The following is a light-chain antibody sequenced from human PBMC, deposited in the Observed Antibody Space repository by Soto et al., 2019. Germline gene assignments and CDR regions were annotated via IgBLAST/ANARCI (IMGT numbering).Light chain of an antibody. Sequence: QSALTQPSSASGSPGQSVTISCTGTSSDVGGYNYVSWYQQHPGKAPKLMIYEVSKRPSGVPGRFSGSKSGNTASLTVSGLQAEDEADYYCSSYAGSNVVFGTGTKVTVL. V-gene: IGLV2-8*01. CDR3: SSYAGSNVV. CDR1: SSDVGGYNY. J-gene: IGLJ1*01. CDR2: EVS.